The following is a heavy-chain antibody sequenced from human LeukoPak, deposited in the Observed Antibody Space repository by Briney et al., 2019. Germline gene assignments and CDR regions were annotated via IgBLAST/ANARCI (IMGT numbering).Heavy chain of an antibody. CDR2: IIPILSIA. D-gene: IGHD3-22*01. J-gene: IGHJ4*02. CDR1: GGTFSSYA. CDR3: ARDYDSSGYYYFDY. V-gene: IGHV1-69*04. Sequence: ASVKVSCKASGGTFSSYAISWVRQAPGQGLEWMGRIIPILSIANYAQKFQGRVTITADKSTSTAYMELSSRRSEDTAVYYCARDYDSSGYYYFDYWGQGTLVTVSS.